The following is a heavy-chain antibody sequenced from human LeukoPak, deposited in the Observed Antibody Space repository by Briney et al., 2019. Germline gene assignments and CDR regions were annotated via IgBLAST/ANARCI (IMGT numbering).Heavy chain of an antibody. CDR3: ARVLRITMVRGADTFDY. Sequence: ASVKVSCKASGYTFTGYYMHWVRQAPGQGLEWMGRISPNSGGTNYAQKFQGRVTMTRDTSISTAYMELSRLRSDDTAVYYCARVLRITMVRGADTFDYWGQGTLLTVSS. V-gene: IGHV1-2*06. CDR1: GYTFTGYY. J-gene: IGHJ4*02. D-gene: IGHD3-10*01. CDR2: ISPNSGGT.